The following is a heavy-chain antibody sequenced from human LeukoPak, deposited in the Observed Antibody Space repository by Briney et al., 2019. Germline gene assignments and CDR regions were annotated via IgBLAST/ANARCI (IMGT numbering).Heavy chain of an antibody. V-gene: IGHV3-30*09. CDR3: AKGWFDP. CDR1: GFTFSSYA. J-gene: IGHJ5*02. CDR2: ISYDGTNK. Sequence: GRSLRLSCAASGFTFSSYATHWVRQAPGKGLEWVAIISYDGTNKNYTDSVKGRFAISRDNSKNTLYLQMNSLRAEDTAVYYCAKGWFDPWGQGTLVTVSS.